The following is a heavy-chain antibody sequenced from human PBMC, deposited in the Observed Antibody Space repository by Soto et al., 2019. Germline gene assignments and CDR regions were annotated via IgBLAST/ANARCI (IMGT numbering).Heavy chain of an antibody. CDR2: TRPNNGNT. CDR3: VRDLDGSGSYYTDY. CDR1: GYTFSIYG. Sequence: QIQLVQSGAEVKKPGASVKVSCKASGYTFSIYGINWVRQAPGQGLEWMGWTRPNNGNTKYAQNLQGRVTMTTDTSTSTAYMGLMSLRPDDTAVYYCVRDLDGSGSYYTDYWGQGTLVTVSS. J-gene: IGHJ4*02. D-gene: IGHD3-10*01. V-gene: IGHV1-18*01.